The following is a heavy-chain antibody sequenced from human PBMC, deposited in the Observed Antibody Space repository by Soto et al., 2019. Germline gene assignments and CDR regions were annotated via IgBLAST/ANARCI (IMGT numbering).Heavy chain of an antibody. Sequence: SVKVSCKASGGTISSYAISWVRQAPGQGLEWMGGIIPIFGTANYAQKFQGRVTITADESTSTAYMELSSLRSEDTAVYYCARVRYCISTSCPYYYYGMDVWGQGTTVTVSS. D-gene: IGHD2-2*01. CDR3: ARVRYCISTSCPYYYYGMDV. V-gene: IGHV1-69*13. J-gene: IGHJ6*02. CDR1: GGTISSYA. CDR2: IIPIFGTA.